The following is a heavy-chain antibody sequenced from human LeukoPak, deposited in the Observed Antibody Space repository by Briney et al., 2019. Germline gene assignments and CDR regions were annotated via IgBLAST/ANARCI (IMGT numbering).Heavy chain of an antibody. CDR1: GFTFTSYA. CDR3: AKSLPAARYYFDS. CDR2: ISYDGSSE. V-gene: IGHV3-30*18. Sequence: PGGSLRLSCAASGFTFTSYAMHWVRQAPGKGLEWVALISYDGSSESYADSVKGRFTISRDNSKNTLYLQMNSLRAEDTAVYYCAKSLPAARYYFDSWGQGTLVTVSS. J-gene: IGHJ4*02. D-gene: IGHD6-6*01.